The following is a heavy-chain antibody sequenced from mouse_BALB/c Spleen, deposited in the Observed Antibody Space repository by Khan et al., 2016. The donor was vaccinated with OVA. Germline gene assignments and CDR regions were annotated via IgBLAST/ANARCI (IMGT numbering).Heavy chain of an antibody. D-gene: IGHD2-14*01. Sequence: QIQLVQSGPELKKPGETVRISCKASGYTFTTAGIQWVQKMPGKGLKWIGWINTHSGVPKYAEDFQGRFAFSLEISVSTAYLQINNLKNEDTDTYFCARGGAAYYRNDGGAMEYWGKGTSGNVSS. CDR1: GYTFTTAG. CDR3: ARGGAAYYRNDGGAMEY. J-gene: IGHJ4*01. V-gene: IGHV9-4*02. CDR2: INTHSGVP.